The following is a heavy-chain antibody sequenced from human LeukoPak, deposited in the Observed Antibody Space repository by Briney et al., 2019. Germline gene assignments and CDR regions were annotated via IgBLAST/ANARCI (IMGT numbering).Heavy chain of an antibody. J-gene: IGHJ4*02. CDR2: INWNGGST. V-gene: IGHV3-20*04. D-gene: IGHD6-19*01. Sequence: SGGSLRLSCVASGFRFDDYGMSWVRQAPGKGLEWVSGINWNGGSTGYADSVKGRFTISRDNAKNSLYLRMNSLRAEDTALYYCASGGSTGWYSFDYWGQGTLVTVSS. CDR1: GFRFDDYG. CDR3: ASGGSTGWYSFDY.